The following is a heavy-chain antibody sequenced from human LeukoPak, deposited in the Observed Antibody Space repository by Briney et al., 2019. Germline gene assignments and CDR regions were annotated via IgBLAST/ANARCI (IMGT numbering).Heavy chain of an antibody. Sequence: ASVKVSCKASGYTFTSYDINWVRQATGQGLEWMGWMNPISGNTGHAQKFQGRVSMTRDTSISTAYMELSSLRSEDTAVYYCARGPPIRGYRYGYDTGYYYSYSMDVWGKGTTVTISS. CDR1: GYTFTSYD. J-gene: IGHJ6*03. D-gene: IGHD5-18*01. CDR3: ARGPPIRGYRYGYDTGYYYSYSMDV. V-gene: IGHV1-8*01. CDR2: MNPISGNT.